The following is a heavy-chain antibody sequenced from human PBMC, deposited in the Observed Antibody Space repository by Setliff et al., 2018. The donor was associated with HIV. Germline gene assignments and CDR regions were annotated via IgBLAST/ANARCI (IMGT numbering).Heavy chain of an antibody. D-gene: IGHD3-3*01. CDR3: ARDRGSYNFWSGLARGDNWFDP. CDR1: GASISTYY. J-gene: IGHJ5*02. V-gene: IGHV4-59*01. Sequence: PSETLSLTCTVSGASISTYYWSWIRQPPGKGLEWIGYIFYSGSSDYNPSLKSRVTMSVDTSKNQFSLNLTSVTAADTAVYCCARDRGSYNFWSGLARGDNWFDPWGQGTLVTVSS. CDR2: IFYSGSS.